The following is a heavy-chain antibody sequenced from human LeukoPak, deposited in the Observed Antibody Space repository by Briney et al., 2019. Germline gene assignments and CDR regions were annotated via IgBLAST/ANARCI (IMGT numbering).Heavy chain of an antibody. CDR2: ISAYNGNT. V-gene: IGHV1-18*01. CDR3: AREGKILTGSSVNNWFDP. J-gene: IGHJ5*02. CDR1: GYTFTSYG. Sequence: RWASVKVSCKASGYTFTSYGISWVRQAPGQGLEWMGWISAYNGNTNYAQKLQGRVTMTTDTSTSTAYMELRSLRSDDTAVYYCAREGKILTGSSVNNWFDPWGQGTLVTVSS. D-gene: IGHD3-9*01.